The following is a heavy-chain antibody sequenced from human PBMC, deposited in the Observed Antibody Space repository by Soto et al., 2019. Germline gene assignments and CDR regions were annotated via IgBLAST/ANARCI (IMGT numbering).Heavy chain of an antibody. J-gene: IGHJ4*02. CDR3: ARARIDY. Sequence: EVQLVESGGGLVQPGGSLSPSCAASGLIFGDIWLPWVRQAPGKGLEWVATINPEGSEKYYADSLKGRFTISRDNAKNSLYLQMISLRAEDTALYYCARARIDYWGRGTLITVSS. CDR2: INPEGSEK. CDR1: GLIFGDIW. V-gene: IGHV3-7*03.